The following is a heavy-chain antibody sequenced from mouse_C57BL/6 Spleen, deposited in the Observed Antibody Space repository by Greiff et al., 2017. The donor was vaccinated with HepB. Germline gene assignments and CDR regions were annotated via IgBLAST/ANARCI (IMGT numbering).Heavy chain of an antibody. V-gene: IGHV1-9*01. Sequence: QVQLKESGAELMKPGASVKLSCKATGYTFTGYWIEWVKQRPGHGLEWIGEILPGSGSTYYNEKFKGKATFTADTSSNTAYMQLSSLTTEDSAIYYCASYYTGDYFDYWGQGTTLTVSS. CDR1: GYTFTGYW. CDR2: ILPGSGST. J-gene: IGHJ2*01. D-gene: IGHD2-12*01. CDR3: ASYYTGDYFDY.